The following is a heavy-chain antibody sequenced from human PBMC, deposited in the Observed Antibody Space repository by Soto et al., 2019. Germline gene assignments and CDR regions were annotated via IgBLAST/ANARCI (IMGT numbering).Heavy chain of an antibody. V-gene: IGHV4-38-2*02. CDR2: IYHGGTT. J-gene: IGHJ4*01. CDR1: GHSLSTGSS. CDR3: ARAHVIVVAGSTFDY. Sequence: SETLSLTCSVSGHSLSTGSSWGWIRQPPGKGPEWIASIYHGGTTVYNPSLKSRITISVDTSKNYFSLKLRSVTAADTAVYYCARAHVIVVAGSTFDYWGHGTLVTVSS. D-gene: IGHD6-19*01.